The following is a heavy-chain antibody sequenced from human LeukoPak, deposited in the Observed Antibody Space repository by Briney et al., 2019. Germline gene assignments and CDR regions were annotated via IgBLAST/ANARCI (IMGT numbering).Heavy chain of an antibody. J-gene: IGHJ4*02. CDR3: VKRQCSGGSCYFIDY. Sequence: QTGGSLRLSCAASGFTFSSYAMTWVRQAPGKGLEWVPVISGSGGSTYYADSVKGRFTISRDNSKNTVYLQMNSLRVEDTAVYYCVKRQCSGGSCYFIDYWGQGTLVTVSS. CDR2: ISGSGGST. CDR1: GFTFSSYA. V-gene: IGHV3-23*01. D-gene: IGHD2-15*01.